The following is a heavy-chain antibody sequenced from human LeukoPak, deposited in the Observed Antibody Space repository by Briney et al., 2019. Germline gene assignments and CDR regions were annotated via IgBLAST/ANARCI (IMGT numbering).Heavy chain of an antibody. D-gene: IGHD3-3*01. CDR1: GYTSTSYG. J-gene: IGHJ6*02. CDR3: ARDRYYDFWSGYPNYYYYYGMDV. CDR2: ISAYNGNT. V-gene: IGHV1-18*01. Sequence: ASVKVSCKASGYTSTSYGISWVRQAPGQGLEWMGWISAYNGNTNYAQKLQGRVTMTTDTSTSTAYMELRSLRSDDTAVYYCARDRYYDFWSGYPNYYYYYGMDVWGQGTTVTVSS.